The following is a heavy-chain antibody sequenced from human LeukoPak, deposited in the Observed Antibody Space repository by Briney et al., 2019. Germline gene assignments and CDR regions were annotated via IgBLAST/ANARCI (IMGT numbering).Heavy chain of an antibody. J-gene: IGHJ5*02. D-gene: IGHD2-15*01. CDR3: ARQVVVVASYSDWFDP. V-gene: IGHV4-4*02. Sequence: SGTLSLTCAVSGESISSSNWWSWVRQAPGKGLEWIGEIYHSGTTNYNPSLKSRVTISVDTSKNQFSLKLSSVTAADTAVYYCARQVVVVASYSDWFDPWGQGTLVTVSS. CDR1: GESISSSNW. CDR2: IYHSGTT.